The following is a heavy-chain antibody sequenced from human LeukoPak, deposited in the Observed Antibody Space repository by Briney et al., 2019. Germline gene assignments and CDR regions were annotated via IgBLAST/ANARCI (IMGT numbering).Heavy chain of an antibody. Sequence: GGSLRLSCAASGFTFSSYGMHWVRQAPGKGLEWVACIRYDGSNKYYADSVKGRFTISRDNSKNTLYLQMNSLRAEDTAVYYCAKDDCSSTSCYLGDYWGQGTLVTVSS. CDR3: AKDDCSSTSCYLGDY. V-gene: IGHV3-30*02. CDR1: GFTFSSYG. CDR2: IRYDGSNK. D-gene: IGHD2-2*01. J-gene: IGHJ4*02.